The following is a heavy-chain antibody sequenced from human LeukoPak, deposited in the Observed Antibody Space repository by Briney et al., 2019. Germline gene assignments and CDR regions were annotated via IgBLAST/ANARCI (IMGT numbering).Heavy chain of an antibody. CDR2: NIPILGIA. Sequence: ASVKVSCKASGGTFSSYAISRVRQAPGQGLEWMGRNIPILGIANYAQKFQGRVTITADKSTSTAYMELSSLRSEDTAVYYCARLGPGAGGPRFYYYYGMDVWGQGTTVTVSS. D-gene: IGHD6-19*01. CDR1: GGTFSSYA. V-gene: IGHV1-69*04. CDR3: ARLGPGAGGPRFYYYYGMDV. J-gene: IGHJ6*02.